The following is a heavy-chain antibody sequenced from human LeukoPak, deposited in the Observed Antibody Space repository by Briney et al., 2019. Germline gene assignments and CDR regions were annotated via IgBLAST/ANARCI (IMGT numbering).Heavy chain of an antibody. CDR3: ARDRAYYYDSSGYFYYYYGMDV. Sequence: ASVKVSCKASGYTFTSYYMHWVRQAPGQGLEWMGIINPSGGSTSYAQKFQGRVTMTRDTSTSTVYMELSSLRSEDTAVYCCARDRAYYYDSSGYFYYYYGMDVWGQGTTVTVSS. CDR1: GYTFTSYY. D-gene: IGHD3-22*01. CDR2: INPSGGST. V-gene: IGHV1-46*01. J-gene: IGHJ6*02.